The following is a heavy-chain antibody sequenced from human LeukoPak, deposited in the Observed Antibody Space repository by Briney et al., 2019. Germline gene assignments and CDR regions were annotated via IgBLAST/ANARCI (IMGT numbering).Heavy chain of an antibody. J-gene: IGHJ3*02. D-gene: IGHD5-12*01. CDR2: ISYDGSNK. CDR1: GFTFSSYG. V-gene: IGHV3-30*18. CDR3: AKDLWDSGKHSGYLQPDAFDI. Sequence: PGGSLRLSCAASGFTFSSYGMHWVRQAPGKGLEWVAVISYDGSNKYYADSVKGRFTISRDNSKNTLYLQMNSLRAEDTAVYYCAKDLWDSGKHSGYLQPDAFDIWGQGTMVTVSS.